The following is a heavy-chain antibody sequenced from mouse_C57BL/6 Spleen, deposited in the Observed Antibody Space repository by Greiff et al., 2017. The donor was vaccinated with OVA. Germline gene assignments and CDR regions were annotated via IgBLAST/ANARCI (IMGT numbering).Heavy chain of an antibody. CDR2: IDPSDSET. CDR1: GYTFTSYW. D-gene: IGHD2-4*01. CDR3: ARYDGDYDRGAFDY. V-gene: IGHV1-52*01. Sequence: QVQLKQPGAELVRPGSSVKLSCKASGYTFTSYWMHWVKQRPIQGLEWIGNIDPSDSETHYNQKFKDKATLTVDKSSSTAYMQLSSLTSEDSAVYYCARYDGDYDRGAFDYWGQGTTLTVSS. J-gene: IGHJ2*01.